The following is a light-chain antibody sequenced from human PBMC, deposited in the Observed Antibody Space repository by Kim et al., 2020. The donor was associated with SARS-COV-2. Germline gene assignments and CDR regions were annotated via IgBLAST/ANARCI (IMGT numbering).Light chain of an antibody. CDR2: EDD. CDR3: QSYNRDNVI. Sequence: GKTVTTSCTRSSGSIDDNYVQWYQQRPGGVPTTVIYEDDKSPSGVSDRFSGSIDNSSNSASLTISRLRNEDEADYYCQSYNRDNVIFGGGTQLTVL. CDR1: SGSIDDNY. V-gene: IGLV6-57*03. J-gene: IGLJ2*01.